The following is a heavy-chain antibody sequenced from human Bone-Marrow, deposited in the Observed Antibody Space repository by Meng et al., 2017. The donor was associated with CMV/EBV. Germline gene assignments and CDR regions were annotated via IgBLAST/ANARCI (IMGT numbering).Heavy chain of an antibody. CDR2: INPNRGVT. CDR3: VISRPGISVASTTSDFDY. Sequence: ASVKVSCKASGYTFTDYHIHWVRQAPGQGLEWMGWINPNRGVTNYVQKFQGRVTMTRDTSVSTAYMELSRLGSDDTAVYYWVISRPGISVASTTSDFDYWGQGTLVTVSS. J-gene: IGHJ4*02. D-gene: IGHD6-13*01. CDR1: GYTFTDYH. V-gene: IGHV1-2*02.